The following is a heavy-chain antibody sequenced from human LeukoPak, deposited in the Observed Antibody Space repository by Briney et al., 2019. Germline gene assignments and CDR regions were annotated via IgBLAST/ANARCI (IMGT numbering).Heavy chain of an antibody. CDR1: GFIFTGYW. J-gene: IGHJ4*02. CDR3: ARRLLYYYDSSGYFDY. V-gene: IGHV5-51*01. CDR2: IYPGDSDT. D-gene: IGHD3-22*01. Sequence: GESLKISCKGSGFIFTGYWIVWVRQMPGKGLEWMGIIYPGDSDTRYSPSFQGQVTISADKSISTAYLQWSSLKASDTAMYYCARRLLYYYDSSGYFDYWGQGTLVTVSS.